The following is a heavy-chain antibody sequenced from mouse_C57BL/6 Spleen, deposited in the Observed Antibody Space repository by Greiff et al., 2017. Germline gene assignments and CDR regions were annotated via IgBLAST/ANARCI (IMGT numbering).Heavy chain of an antibody. Sequence: VQLQQSGPELVKPGASVKMSCKASGYTFTSYVMHWVKQKPGQGLEWIGYIYPYNDGTKYNEKFKGKATLTSDKSSSTAYMELSSLTSEDSAVYYCARTFYYGSSYRNWYFDVWGTGTTVTVSS. CDR2: IYPYNDGT. CDR1: GYTFTSYV. J-gene: IGHJ1*03. CDR3: ARTFYYGSSYRNWYFDV. D-gene: IGHD1-1*01. V-gene: IGHV1-14*01.